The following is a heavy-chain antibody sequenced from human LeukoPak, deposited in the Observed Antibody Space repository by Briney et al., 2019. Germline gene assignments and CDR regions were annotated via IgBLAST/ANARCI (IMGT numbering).Heavy chain of an antibody. V-gene: IGHV3-74*01. CDR3: ARDQYSSTWYRGAFDV. Sequence: PGGSLRLSCAASGFTLSSFEMNWVRQAPGKGLVWVSRIESDGTSTTYADSVKGRFTIPRDNAKNTLYLQMNSLRAEDTAVYYCARDQYSSTWYRGAFDVWGQGTRVSVSS. CDR1: GFTLSSFE. CDR2: IESDGTST. J-gene: IGHJ3*01. D-gene: IGHD6-13*01.